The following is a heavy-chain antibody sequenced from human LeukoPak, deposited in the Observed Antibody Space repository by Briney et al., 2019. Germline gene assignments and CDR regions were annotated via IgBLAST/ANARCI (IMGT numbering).Heavy chain of an antibody. Sequence: PGGSLRLSCAASGFTFSSYAMSWVRQAPGKGLKGASAISGSGGSTYYADSVKGRFTISRDNSKNTLYLQMNSLRAEDTAVYYCAKDLRSSSRGDFDYWGQGTLVTVSS. V-gene: IGHV3-23*01. J-gene: IGHJ4*02. D-gene: IGHD6-6*01. CDR2: ISGSGGST. CDR1: GFTFSSYA. CDR3: AKDLRSSSRGDFDY.